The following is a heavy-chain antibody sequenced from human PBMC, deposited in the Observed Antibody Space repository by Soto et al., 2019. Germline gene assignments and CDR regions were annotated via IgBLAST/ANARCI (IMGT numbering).Heavy chain of an antibody. Sequence: SVKVSCKASGGTFSSYTISWVRQAPGQGLEWMGRIIPILGIANYAQKFQGRVTITADKSTSTAYMELSSLRSEDTAVYYCARGTFLEWLSSPYFDYWGQGTLVTVSS. V-gene: IGHV1-69*02. D-gene: IGHD3-3*01. CDR3: ARGTFLEWLSSPYFDY. CDR2: IIPILGIA. CDR1: GGTFSSYT. J-gene: IGHJ4*02.